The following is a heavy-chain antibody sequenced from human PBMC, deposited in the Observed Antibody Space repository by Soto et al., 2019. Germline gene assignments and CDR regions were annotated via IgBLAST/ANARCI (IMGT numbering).Heavy chain of an antibody. V-gene: IGHV3-74*02. J-gene: IGHJ6*03. CDR3: ARGDCVGGTCYSLAGSFYYYMDV. CDR1: GFTFSNYW. CDR2: INSDGSVS. Sequence: EVQLVESGGGLVQPGGSLRLSCAASGFTFSNYWMSWVRQAPGKGLEWVSRINSDGSVSSYADSVKGRLTISRDNVKNTLYLQMDSLRAEDTAVYYCARGDCVGGTCYSLAGSFYYYMDVWGKGTTVTV. D-gene: IGHD2-15*01.